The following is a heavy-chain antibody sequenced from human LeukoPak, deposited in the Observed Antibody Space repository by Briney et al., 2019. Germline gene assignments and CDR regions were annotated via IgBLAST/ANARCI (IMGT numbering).Heavy chain of an antibody. CDR1: GFPFGGYP. CDR2: TSYVDGDV. Sequence: GGSLRLSCAGSGFPFGGYPMYWVRQPPGKGLEWVAFTSYVDGDVLYADSVKGRFTISRDDSKNTLYLQMNSLRPEDTAVYYCAKGVVAATNAAYYGMDVWGQGTTVTVSS. J-gene: IGHJ6*02. CDR3: AKGVVAATNAAYYGMDV. V-gene: IGHV3-30-3*01. D-gene: IGHD2-15*01.